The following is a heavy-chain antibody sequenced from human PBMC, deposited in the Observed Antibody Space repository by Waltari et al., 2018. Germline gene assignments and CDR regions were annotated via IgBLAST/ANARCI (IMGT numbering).Heavy chain of an antibody. J-gene: IGHJ4*02. D-gene: IGHD3-22*01. CDR1: GGSFSGYY. V-gene: IGHV4-34*01. CDR2: INHSGST. Sequence: QVQLQQWGAGLLKPSETLSLTCAVYGGSFSGYYWSWIRQPPGKGLEWIGEINHSGSTNYNPSLKSRVTISVDTSKNQFSLKLSSVTAADTAVYYCARGPNRGYPDYWGQGTLVTVSS. CDR3: ARGPNRGYPDY.